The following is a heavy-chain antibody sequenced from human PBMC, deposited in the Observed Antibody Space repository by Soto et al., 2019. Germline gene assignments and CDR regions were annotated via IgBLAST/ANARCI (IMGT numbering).Heavy chain of an antibody. J-gene: IGHJ4*02. D-gene: IGHD3-10*01. V-gene: IGHV1-46*01. CDR3: ARDSSASATSYSFDY. Sequence: QVQLVQSGAEGKKPGASVKISCKASGYKFINHYIHWVRQAPGEGLEWMGIINPNGGGTDSAQKFQGRVTMTTDTCASTVHMELSSLRSEDTAVYFCARDSSASATSYSFDYWGQGTLVTVSS. CDR1: GYKFINHY. CDR2: INPNGGGT.